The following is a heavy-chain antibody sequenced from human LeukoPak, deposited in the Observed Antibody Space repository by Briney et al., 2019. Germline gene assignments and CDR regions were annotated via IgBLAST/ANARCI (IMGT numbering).Heavy chain of an antibody. D-gene: IGHD3-3*01. CDR3: ARSYYDFWSGYAKYYYYGMDV. J-gene: IGHJ6*02. Sequence: GASVKASCKASGYTFTGYYMHWVRQAPGQGLEWMGWINPNSGGTNYAQKFQGRVTMTRDTSISTAYMELSRLRSDDTAVYYCARSYYDFWSGYAKYYYYGMDVWGQGTTVTVSS. CDR2: INPNSGGT. CDR1: GYTFTGYY. V-gene: IGHV1-2*02.